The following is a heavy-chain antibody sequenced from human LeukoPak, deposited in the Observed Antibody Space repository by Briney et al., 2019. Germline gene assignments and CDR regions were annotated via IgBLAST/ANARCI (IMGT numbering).Heavy chain of an antibody. D-gene: IGHD4-17*01. CDR1: GFTLTTYA. J-gene: IGHJ4*02. V-gene: IGHV3-23*01. CDR2: ITAGGPTT. CDR3: AKDADDYVSYFDY. Sequence: GGSLRLSCAASGFTLTTYAMTWVRQAPGKGLEWVSGITAGGPTTYYADSVKGRFTFSRDNSKNTLYLQMNSLRAEVTAVYYCAKDADDYVSYFDYWGQGTLVTVSS.